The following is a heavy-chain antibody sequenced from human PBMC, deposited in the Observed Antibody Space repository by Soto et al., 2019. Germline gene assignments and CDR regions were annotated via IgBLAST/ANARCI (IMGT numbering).Heavy chain of an antibody. CDR2: LNVDGSLK. CDR1: GFALSGSW. D-gene: IGHD4-17*01. J-gene: IGHJ4*02. CDR3: ARDPAYGALDY. Sequence: DVELVESGGGLVQPGGSLRLSCTASGFALSGSWMSWIRQAPGKGLEWVAELNVDGSLKFYVDSVKGRFTISRDNAKNTVYLQMNSLRADDTGLYYCARDPAYGALDYWGQGTQVTVSS. V-gene: IGHV3-7*01.